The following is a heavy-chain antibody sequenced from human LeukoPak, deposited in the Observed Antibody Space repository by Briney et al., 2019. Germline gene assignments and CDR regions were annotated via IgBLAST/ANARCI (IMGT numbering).Heavy chain of an antibody. Sequence: SGGSLRLSCAASGFTFSSYAMHWVRQAPGKGLEWVAVISYDGSNKYYADSVKGRFTISRDNAKNSLYLQMNSLRAEDTAVYYCARVMASYDYWGQGTLVTVSS. J-gene: IGHJ4*02. CDR1: GFTFSSYA. CDR2: ISYDGSNK. V-gene: IGHV3-30-3*01. D-gene: IGHD5-24*01. CDR3: ARVMASYDY.